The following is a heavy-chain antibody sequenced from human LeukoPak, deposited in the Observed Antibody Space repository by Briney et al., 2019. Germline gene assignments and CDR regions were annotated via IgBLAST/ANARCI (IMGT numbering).Heavy chain of an antibody. V-gene: IGHV1-2*02. D-gene: IGHD1-1*01. J-gene: IGHJ5*02. CDR3: AIDMHNWPAVYTS. Sequence: ASVKVSCKASEHILTNSYIHWVRQAPGHRLEWMGSIKPTTGGTTYSQKFKGRVTMSWETSITTAFMEMTSLTSVDTALYYCAIDMHNWPAVYTSWGQGTQVTVSS. CDR2: IKPTTGGT. CDR1: EHILTNSY.